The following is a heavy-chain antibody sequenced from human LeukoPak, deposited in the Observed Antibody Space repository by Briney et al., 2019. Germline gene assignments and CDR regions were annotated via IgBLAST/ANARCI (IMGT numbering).Heavy chain of an antibody. J-gene: IGHJ4*02. V-gene: IGHV3-33*03. CDR2: IRYDGSNK. Sequence: PGGSLRLSCAASGFTFSSYGMHWVRQAPGKGLEWVAVIRYDGSNKYYADSVKGRFTISRDNAKNSLYLQMNSLRAEDTAVYYCASGSYYYGSGSLSYWGQGTLVTVSS. D-gene: IGHD3-10*01. CDR3: ASGSYYYGSGSLSY. CDR1: GFTFSSYG.